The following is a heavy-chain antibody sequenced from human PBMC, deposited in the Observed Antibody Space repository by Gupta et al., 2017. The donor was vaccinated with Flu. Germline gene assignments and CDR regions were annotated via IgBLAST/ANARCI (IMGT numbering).Heavy chain of an antibody. CDR2: LNPNSGHT. D-gene: IGHD2-21*02. J-gene: IGHJ4*02. CDR1: GYHFSTSD. CDR3: GRLVSCGGDCYFVDY. Sequence: QVQLVQSGAAVKKHGASVRVSCQASGYHFSTSDINWVRQASGQGLELVGWLNPNSGHTAYAQNFQGRVTLTRDTSISTAYMQLSSLRSDDTAVYYCGRLVSCGGDCYFVDYWGQGTLVTVSS. V-gene: IGHV1-8*01.